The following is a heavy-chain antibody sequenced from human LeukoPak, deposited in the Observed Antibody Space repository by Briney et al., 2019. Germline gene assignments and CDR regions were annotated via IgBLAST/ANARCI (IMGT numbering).Heavy chain of an antibody. V-gene: IGHV1-18*01. CDR3: ARDHTVTGGVPDC. Sequence: GASVKVSCKASGYTFTSHGINWVRQAPGQGLEWMGWINPYNGYTNDAQKLQGRVTMTTGTSTSTVYMELRSLRSDDTAVFYCARDHTVTGGVPDCWGQGTLVTVST. D-gene: IGHD1-14*01. CDR1: GYTFTSHG. J-gene: IGHJ4*02. CDR2: INPYNGYT.